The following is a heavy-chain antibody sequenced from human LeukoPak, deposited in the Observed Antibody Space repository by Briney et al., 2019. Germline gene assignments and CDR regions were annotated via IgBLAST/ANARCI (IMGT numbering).Heavy chain of an antibody. V-gene: IGHV3-30*18. CDR1: GFTVSSYG. CDR2: ISYDGSNK. D-gene: IGHD5-24*01. J-gene: IGHJ3*02. CDR3: AKGGEMATMQAFDI. Sequence: GGSLRLSCAASGFTVSSYGMHWVRQAPGKGLEWVAVISYDGSNKYYADSVKGRFTISRDNSKSTLYLQMNSLRAEDTAVYYCAKGGEMATMQAFDIWGQGTMVTVSS.